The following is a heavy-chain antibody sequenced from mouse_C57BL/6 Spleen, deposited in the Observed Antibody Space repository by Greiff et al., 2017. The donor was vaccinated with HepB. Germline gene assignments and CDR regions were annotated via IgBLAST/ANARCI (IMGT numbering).Heavy chain of an antibody. Sequence: VQLVESGPELVKPGASVKISCKASGYAFSSSWMNWVKQRPGKGLEWIGRIYPGDGDTNYNGKFKGKATLTADKSSSTAYMQLSSLTSEDSAVSCCARSPSGYPMDYWGQGTSVTVSS. CDR1: GYAFSSSW. D-gene: IGHD3-2*02. V-gene: IGHV1-82*01. CDR2: IYPGDGDT. CDR3: ARSPSGYPMDY. J-gene: IGHJ4*01.